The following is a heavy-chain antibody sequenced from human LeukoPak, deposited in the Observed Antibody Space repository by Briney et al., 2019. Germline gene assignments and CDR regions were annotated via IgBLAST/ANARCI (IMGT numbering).Heavy chain of an antibody. Sequence: VASVKVSCKASGYTFTSYYMHWVRQAPGQGREWMGLINPSGGSTSYAQKFQGRVTMTRDTSTSTVYMELSSLRSEDTAVYYCATEPPYRYGMDVWGQGTTVTVSS. CDR1: GYTFTSYY. J-gene: IGHJ6*02. CDR2: INPSGGST. D-gene: IGHD3-16*02. V-gene: IGHV1-46*01. CDR3: ATEPPYRYGMDV.